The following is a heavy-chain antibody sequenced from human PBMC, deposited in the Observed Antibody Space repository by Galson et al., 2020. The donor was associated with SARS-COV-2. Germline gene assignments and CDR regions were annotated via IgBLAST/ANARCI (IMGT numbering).Heavy chain of an antibody. Sequence: TGGSLRLSCAASGFNLSSYGLHWVRQATGTGLEYVSSIGGSTHYVNAVKGRFSISRDNSKNTLYLQMGSLRADDMAVYYCARQFCSSRTCTTGGFDLWCQGSTVTVS. CDR1: GFNLSSYG. D-gene: IGHD2-2*01. V-gene: IGHV3-64*01. J-gene: IGHJ3*01. CDR3: ARQFCSSRTCTTGGFDL. CDR2: IGGST.